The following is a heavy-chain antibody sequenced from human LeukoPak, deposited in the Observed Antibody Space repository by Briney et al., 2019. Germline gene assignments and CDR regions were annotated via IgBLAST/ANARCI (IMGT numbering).Heavy chain of an antibody. CDR3: ARDSVDCSSTSCYHWFDP. D-gene: IGHD2-2*01. CDR1: GFTASSNY. Sequence: GGSLRLSCAASGFTASSNYMSWVRQAPGKGLEWVSVIYSGGSTYYADSVKGRFTISRDNSKNTLYLQMNSLRAEDTAVYYCARDSVDCSSTSCYHWFDPWGQGTLVTVSS. V-gene: IGHV3-53*01. J-gene: IGHJ5*02. CDR2: IYSGGST.